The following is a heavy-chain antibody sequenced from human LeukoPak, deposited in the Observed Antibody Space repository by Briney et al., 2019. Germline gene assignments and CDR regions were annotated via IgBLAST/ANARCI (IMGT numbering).Heavy chain of an antibody. V-gene: IGHV4-59*01. J-gene: IGHJ4*02. CDR3: ARVNGGKRGFDY. CDR2: IYYSGST. D-gene: IGHD4-23*01. Sequence: KPSETLSHTCTVSGGSISSYYWSWIRQPPGKGLEWIGYIYYSGSTNYNPSLKSRVTISVDTSKNQFSLKLSSVTAADTAVYYCARVNGGKRGFDYWGQGTLVTVSS. CDR1: GGSISSYY.